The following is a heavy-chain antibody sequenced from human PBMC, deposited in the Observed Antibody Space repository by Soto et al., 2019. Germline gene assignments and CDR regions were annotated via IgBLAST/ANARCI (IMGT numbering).Heavy chain of an antibody. CDR3: ARHSGHDQPLLLFDF. J-gene: IGHJ4*02. D-gene: IGHD5-12*01. Sequence: GESLKISCQASGYSFSDSWISWVRQLPGKGLEWMGRIDPTDSYTTYSPSFQGHVTISVDKSITTAYLQWSSLEASDTATYYCARHSGHDQPLLLFDFWGQGTLVTVSS. V-gene: IGHV5-10-1*01. CDR2: IDPTDSYT. CDR1: GYSFSDSW.